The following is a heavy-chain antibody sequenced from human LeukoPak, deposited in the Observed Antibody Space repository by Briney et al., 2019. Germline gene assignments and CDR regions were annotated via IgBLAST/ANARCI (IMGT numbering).Heavy chain of an antibody. J-gene: IGHJ5*02. D-gene: IGHD3-22*01. CDR3: ARVYYYDSSGYYYPSGNWFDP. V-gene: IGHV6-1*01. CDR1: GDSVSSNSAA. CDR2: TYYRSKWYN. Sequence: SQTLSLTCAISGDSVSSNSAAWNWIRQSPSRGLEWLGRTYYRSKWYNDYAVSVKSRITINPDTSKNQFSLRLNSVTPEDTALYYCARVYYYDSSGYYYPSGNWFDPWGQGTLVTVSS.